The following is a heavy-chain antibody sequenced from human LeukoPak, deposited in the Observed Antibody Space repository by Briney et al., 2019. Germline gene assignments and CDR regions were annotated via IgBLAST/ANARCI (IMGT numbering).Heavy chain of an antibody. CDR1: GGSISSYY. CDR3: ARHIGGGIEDMDV. V-gene: IGHV4-59*08. CDR2: IYYTGST. D-gene: IGHD3-16*02. J-gene: IGHJ6*03. Sequence: PSETLSLTCTVSGGSISSYYWSWIRQPPGKGLEWIGYIYYTGSTSYNPYLQSRVTISVDTSRNHFFLKMSSVTAADTAVYYCARHIGGGIEDMDVWGKGTKVTVSS.